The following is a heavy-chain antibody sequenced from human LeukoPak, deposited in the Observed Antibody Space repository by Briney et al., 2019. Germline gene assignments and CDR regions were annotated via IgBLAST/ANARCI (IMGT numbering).Heavy chain of an antibody. CDR1: GYTFNRYG. Sequence: ASVKVSCKASGYTFNRYGMNWVRQAPGQGLEWMGWINTNTGNPTYAQGFTGRFVFSLDTSVSTAYLQINSLKAEDTAVYYCARDSISGSYVHYDNWGQGTLDTVSS. D-gene: IGHD1-26*01. CDR2: INTNTGNP. CDR3: ARDSISGSYVHYDN. V-gene: IGHV7-4-1*02. J-gene: IGHJ4*02.